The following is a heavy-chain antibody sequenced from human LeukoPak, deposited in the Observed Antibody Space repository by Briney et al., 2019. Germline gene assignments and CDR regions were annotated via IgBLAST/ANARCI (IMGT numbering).Heavy chain of an antibody. V-gene: IGHV1-2*02. D-gene: IGHD6-6*01. CDR1: GYTFTGYY. CDR3: ARDWYSSSPQGAPYYYYYGMDV. J-gene: IGHJ6*02. CDR2: INPNSGGT. Sequence: EASVKVSCKASGYTFTGYYMHWVRQAPGQGLEWIGWINPNSGGTNYAQKFQGRVTMTRDTSISTAYMELSRLRSDDTAVYYFARDWYSSSPQGAPYYYYYGMDVWGQGTTVTVSS.